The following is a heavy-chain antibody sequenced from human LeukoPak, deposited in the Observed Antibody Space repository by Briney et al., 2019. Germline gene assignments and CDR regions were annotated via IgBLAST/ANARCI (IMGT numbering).Heavy chain of an antibody. CDR2: IRNDGSIT. Sequence: AGGSLRLSCAASGFIFSGYWMHWVRQAPGKGLVWLSRIRNDGSITSYADSVKGRLTISRDNSKNTLYLQMNSLRAEDTAVYYCARDRMDYFDYWGQGTLVTVSS. J-gene: IGHJ4*02. CDR3: ARDRMDYFDY. CDR1: GFIFSGYW. D-gene: IGHD2-15*01. V-gene: IGHV3-74*01.